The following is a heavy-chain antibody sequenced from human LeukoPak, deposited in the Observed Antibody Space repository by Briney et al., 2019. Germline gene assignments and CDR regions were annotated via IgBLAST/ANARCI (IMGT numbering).Heavy chain of an antibody. D-gene: IGHD3-3*01. V-gene: IGHV1-2*02. CDR2: INPNSGGT. CDR3: ARDYDFWSGYYWDYDY. Sequence: ASVKVSCKASGYTFTGYYMHWVRQAPGQGLEWMGWINPNSGGTNYAQKFQGRVTMTRDTSISTAYMELSRLRSDDTAVYYCARDYDFWSGYYWDYDYWGQGTLVTVSS. J-gene: IGHJ4*02. CDR1: GYTFTGYY.